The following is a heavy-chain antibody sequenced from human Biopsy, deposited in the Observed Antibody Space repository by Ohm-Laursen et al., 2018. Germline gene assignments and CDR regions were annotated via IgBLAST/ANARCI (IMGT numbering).Heavy chain of an antibody. CDR1: GFTFSTYW. V-gene: IGHV3-7*01. CDR2: IKRDGSQS. Sequence: SPRLSCSAPGFTFSTYWMTWVRQAPGKGLEWVANIKRDGSQSNHADSVKGRFTISRDNAKNSLYLQMNSLRAEDTAVYYCTRDTTYYAGTTYYDALNVWGQGTTVTVSS. CDR3: TRDTTYYAGTTYYDALNV. D-gene: IGHD2/OR15-2a*01. J-gene: IGHJ3*01.